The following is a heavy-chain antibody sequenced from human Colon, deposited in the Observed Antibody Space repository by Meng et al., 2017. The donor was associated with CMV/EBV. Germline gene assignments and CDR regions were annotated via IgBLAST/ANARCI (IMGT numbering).Heavy chain of an antibody. Sequence: TLSNNAISWVRQAPGQGFEWIGGIIPMLGITNYAHKFQGRVTFTADKSTTTVYMELSSLRSEDTAVYHCARDLGYRSPSIDYWYFDLWGRGTLVTVSS. CDR3: ARDLGYRSPSIDYWYFDL. CDR1: TLSNNA. CDR2: IIPMLGIT. V-gene: IGHV1-69*10. J-gene: IGHJ2*01. D-gene: IGHD6-19*01.